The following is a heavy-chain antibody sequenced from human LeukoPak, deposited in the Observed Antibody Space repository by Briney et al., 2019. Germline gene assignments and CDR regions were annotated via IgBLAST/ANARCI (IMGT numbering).Heavy chain of an antibody. J-gene: IGHJ4*02. CDR1: GYTFTGYY. D-gene: IGHD3-10*01. Sequence: ASVKVSCKTSGYTFTGYYLHWVRQAPGQGLEWMAWVNPNHAGSNHAQNFQGRVSLTTDASINTAYMVLSRLRSDDTAVYYCARGRKYGSGSYWVDYWGQGTLVSVSS. CDR2: VNPNHAGS. CDR3: ARGRKYGSGSYWVDY. V-gene: IGHV1-2*02.